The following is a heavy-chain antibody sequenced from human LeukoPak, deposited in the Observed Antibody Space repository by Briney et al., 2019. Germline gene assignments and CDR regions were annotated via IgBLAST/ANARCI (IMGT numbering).Heavy chain of an antibody. J-gene: IGHJ4*02. CDR3: ASSLLEWSNTFDY. D-gene: IGHD3-3*01. CDR2: INHSGST. CDR1: GGSFSGYY. V-gene: IGHV4-34*01. Sequence: SETLSLTCAVYGGSFSGYYWSWIRQPPGKGLEWIGEINHSGSTNYNPSLKSRVTISVDKSKNQFSLKLSSVTAADTAVYYCASSLLEWSNTFDYWGQGTLVTVSS.